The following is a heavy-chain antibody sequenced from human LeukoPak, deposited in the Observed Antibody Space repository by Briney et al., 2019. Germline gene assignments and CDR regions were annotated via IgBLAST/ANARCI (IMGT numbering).Heavy chain of an antibody. V-gene: IGHV1-8*01. J-gene: IGHJ5*02. CDR1: GYTFTSYD. CDR3: ARGRSEWIAAPLVWFDP. D-gene: IGHD6-13*01. CDR2: MNPNSGNT. Sequence: GASVKVSCKASGYTFTSYDINWVRQATGQGLEWMGWMNPNSGNTGYAQKFQGRVTMTRNTSISTAYMELSSLRSEDTAVYYCARGRSEWIAAPLVWFDPWGQGTLVTVSS.